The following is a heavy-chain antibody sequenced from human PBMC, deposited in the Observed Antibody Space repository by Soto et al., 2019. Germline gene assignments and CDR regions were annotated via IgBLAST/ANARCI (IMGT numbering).Heavy chain of an antibody. Sequence: QVQLQQWGAGLLKPSETLSLTCAVCGGSFSGYYWSWIRQPPGKGLEWIGEINHSGSTNYNPSLKSRVTISVDTSKNQFSLKLSSVTAADTAVYYCARDNHPYYYYMDVWGKGTTVTVSS. CDR1: GGSFSGYY. J-gene: IGHJ6*03. CDR2: INHSGST. CDR3: ARDNHPYYYYMDV. V-gene: IGHV4-34*01.